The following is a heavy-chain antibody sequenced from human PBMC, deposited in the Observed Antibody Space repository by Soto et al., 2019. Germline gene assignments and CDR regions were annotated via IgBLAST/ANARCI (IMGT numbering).Heavy chain of an antibody. V-gene: IGHV4-4*07. Sequence: ETLSLTCTVSGISIDNYYCSWIRQSAGKGLEWIGRIYSSGTTNYNPSLKSRVTMSVDMSKSQFSLNVRSVTAADTAVYYCVRDVGGSGWFAPWGQGTLVTVSS. J-gene: IGHJ5*02. CDR3: VRDVGGSGWFAP. CDR1: GISIDNYY. CDR2: IYSSGTT.